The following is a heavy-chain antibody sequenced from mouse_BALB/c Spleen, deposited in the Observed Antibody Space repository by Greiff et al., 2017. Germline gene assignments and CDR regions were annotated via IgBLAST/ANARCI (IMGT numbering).Heavy chain of an antibody. J-gene: IGHJ4*01. V-gene: IGHV1-5*01. CDR2: IYPGNSDT. CDR1: GYTFTSYW. Sequence: VHVKQSGTVLARPGASVKMSCKASGYTFTSYWMHWVKQRPGQGLEWIGAIYPGNSDTSYNQKFKGKAKLTAVTSTSTAYMELSSLTNEDSAVYYCRWWLLNAMDYWGQGTSVTVSS. D-gene: IGHD2-3*01. CDR3: RWWLLNAMDY.